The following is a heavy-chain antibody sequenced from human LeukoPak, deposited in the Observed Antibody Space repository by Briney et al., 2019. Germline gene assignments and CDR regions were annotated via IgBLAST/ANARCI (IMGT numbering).Heavy chain of an antibody. Sequence: SETLSLTCAVYGGSFSGYYWSWIRQPPGKGLEWIGEINHSGSTNYNPSLKSRVTISVDTSKNQFSLKLSSVTAADTAVYYCARGQTGTTFGWFDPWGQGTLVTVSP. CDR2: INHSGST. CDR3: ARGQTGTTFGWFDP. D-gene: IGHD1-7*01. V-gene: IGHV4-34*01. J-gene: IGHJ5*02. CDR1: GGSFSGYY.